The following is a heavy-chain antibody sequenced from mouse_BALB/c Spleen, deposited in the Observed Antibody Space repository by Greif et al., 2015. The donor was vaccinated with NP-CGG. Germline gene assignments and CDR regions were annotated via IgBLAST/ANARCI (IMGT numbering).Heavy chain of an antibody. CDR3: VRQGIYYGNLGGFAY. Sequence: EVQLQHSGGGLVQPKGSLKLSCAASGFTFNTYAMNWVRQAPGKGLEWVARIRSKSNNYATYYADSVKDRFTISRDDSQSMLYLPMNNLKTEDTAMYYCVRQGIYYGNLGGFAYWGQGTLVTVSA. CDR1: GFTFNTYA. V-gene: IGHV10-1*02. D-gene: IGHD2-1*01. J-gene: IGHJ3*01. CDR2: IRSKSNNYAT.